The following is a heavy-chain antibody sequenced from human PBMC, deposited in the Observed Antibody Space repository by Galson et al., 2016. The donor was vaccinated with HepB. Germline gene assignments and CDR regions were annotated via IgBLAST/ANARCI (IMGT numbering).Heavy chain of an antibody. V-gene: IGHV3-7*01. Sequence: SLRLSCAASGFTFSAYWMSWVRQAPGKGLEWVAIIKSDGSQKYYADSVKGRFTISRDNAKSSLYLQMNSLRAEDTAVYYCARESGWSFDYWGQGTLVTVSS. J-gene: IGHJ4*02. CDR2: IKSDGSQK. D-gene: IGHD6-19*01. CDR3: ARESGWSFDY. CDR1: GFTFSAYW.